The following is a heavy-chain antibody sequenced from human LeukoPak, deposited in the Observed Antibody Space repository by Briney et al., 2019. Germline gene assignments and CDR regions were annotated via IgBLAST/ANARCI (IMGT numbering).Heavy chain of an antibody. V-gene: IGHV4-59*01. Sequence: SETLSLTCTVSGGSISSYYWSWIRQPPGKGLEWIGYIYYSGSTNYSPSLKSRVTISVDTSKNQFSLKLSSVTAADTAVYYCARVNGMELWPPAMHADLWGRGTLVTVSS. CDR2: IYYSGST. J-gene: IGHJ2*01. CDR1: GGSISSYY. CDR3: ARVNGMELWPPAMHADL. D-gene: IGHD5-18*01.